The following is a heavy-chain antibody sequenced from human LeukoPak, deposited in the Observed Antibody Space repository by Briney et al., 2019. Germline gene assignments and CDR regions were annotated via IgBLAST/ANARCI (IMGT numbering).Heavy chain of an antibody. V-gene: IGHV1-46*01. CDR2: INPSGGST. Sequence: ASVKVSCKASGYTFTSYYMHWVRQAPGRGLEWMGIINPSGGSTSYAQKFQGRVTMTRDTSTSTVYMELSSLRSEDTAVYYCARRSSSWYGHYYYYYGMDVWGQGTTVTVSS. CDR1: GYTFTSYY. CDR3: ARRSSSWYGHYYYYYGMDV. D-gene: IGHD6-13*01. J-gene: IGHJ6*02.